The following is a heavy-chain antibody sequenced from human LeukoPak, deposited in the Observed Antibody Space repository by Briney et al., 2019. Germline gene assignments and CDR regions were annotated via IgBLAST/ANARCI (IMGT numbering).Heavy chain of an antibody. CDR3: ATLITIFGVVNAYFDY. CDR1: GGSISSSSYY. D-gene: IGHD3-3*01. V-gene: IGHV4-39*07. CDR2: IYYRGST. Sequence: SETLSLTCTVSGGSISSSSYYWGWIRQPPGKGLEWIGSIYYRGSTYYNPSLKSRVTISVEPSKNQFSLKLSSVTAADTGVYYCATLITIFGVVNAYFDYWGQGTLVTVSS. J-gene: IGHJ4*02.